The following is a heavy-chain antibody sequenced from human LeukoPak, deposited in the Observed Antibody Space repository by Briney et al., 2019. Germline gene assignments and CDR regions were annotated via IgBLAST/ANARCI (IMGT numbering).Heavy chain of an antibody. CDR1: GYTFTGYY. J-gene: IGHJ5*02. CDR2: INPNSGGT. V-gene: IGHV1-2*02. Sequence: ASVKVSFKASGYTFTGYYMHWVRQAPGQGLEWMGWINPNSGGTNYAQKFQGRVTMTRDTSISTAYMELSRLRSDDTAVYYCARGKKGDRNWFDPWGQGTLVTVSS. D-gene: IGHD3-16*01. CDR3: ARGKKGDRNWFDP.